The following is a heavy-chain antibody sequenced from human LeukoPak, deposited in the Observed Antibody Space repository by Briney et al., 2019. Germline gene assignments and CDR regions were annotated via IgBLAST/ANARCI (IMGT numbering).Heavy chain of an antibody. D-gene: IGHD5/OR15-5a*01. V-gene: IGHV3-48*03. CDR3: ARDGSRYYYYYIDV. J-gene: IGHJ6*03. CDR2: ISSSGSTI. Sequence: GGSLRLSCAASGFTFSSYEMNWVRQAPGKGLEWVSYISSSGSTIYYADSVKGRFTISRDNAKNSLYLQMNSLRAEDTAVYYCARDGSRYYYYYIDVWGKGTTVTISS. CDR1: GFTFSSYE.